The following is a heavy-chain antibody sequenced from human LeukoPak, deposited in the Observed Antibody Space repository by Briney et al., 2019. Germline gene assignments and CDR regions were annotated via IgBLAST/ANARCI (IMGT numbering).Heavy chain of an antibody. D-gene: IGHD3-3*01. J-gene: IGHJ4*02. CDR3: AKVRLYDFWSGYLLFDY. CDR1: GFTFSSYA. Sequence: GESLRLSCAASGFTFSSYAMSWVRQAPGKGLEWVSAISGSGGSTYYADSVKGRFTISRDNSKNTLYLQMNSLRAEDTAVYYCAKVRLYDFWSGYLLFDYWGQGTLVTVSS. CDR2: ISGSGGST. V-gene: IGHV3-23*01.